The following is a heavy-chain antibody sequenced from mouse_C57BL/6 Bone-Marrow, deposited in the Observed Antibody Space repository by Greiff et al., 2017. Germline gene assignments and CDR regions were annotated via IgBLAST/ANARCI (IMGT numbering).Heavy chain of an antibody. CDR3: ARSEYYGSSSYFDY. Sequence: QVQLQQSGPELVKPGASVKISCKASGYAFSSSWMNWVKQRPGKGLEWIGRIYPGDGDTNYNGKFKGKATLTADKSSSTAYMQLSSLTSEDSAVXFCARSEYYGSSSYFDYWGQGTTLTVSS. D-gene: IGHD1-1*01. CDR1: GYAFSSSW. CDR2: IYPGDGDT. J-gene: IGHJ2*01. V-gene: IGHV1-82*01.